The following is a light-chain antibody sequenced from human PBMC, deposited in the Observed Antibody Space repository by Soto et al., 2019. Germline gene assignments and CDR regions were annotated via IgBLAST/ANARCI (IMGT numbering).Light chain of an antibody. CDR1: QSVSSN. CDR2: GAS. CDR3: QQYNSWLWT. J-gene: IGKJ1*01. Sequence: EFVLTQSPGTLSVSPGERATLSCRASQSVSSNLAWYQQKPGQAPRLLIYGASTRATGIPARFSGSGSGTEFTLIISSLQSEDSAVYYCQQYNSWLWTFGQGTKVDIK. V-gene: IGKV3-15*01.